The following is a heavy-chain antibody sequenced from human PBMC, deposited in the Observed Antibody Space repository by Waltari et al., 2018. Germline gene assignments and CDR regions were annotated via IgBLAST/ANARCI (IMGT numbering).Heavy chain of an antibody. Sequence: QVQLQESGPGLVKPSETLSLTCTVPGGPISRSSWRWIRQPAGKGLEWIGRIYTSGSTNYNPSLKSRVTMSVDTSKDQFSLKLSSVTAADTAVYYCARDSYYYDSSLGDPWGQGTLVTVSS. CDR1: GGPISRSS. J-gene: IGHJ5*02. D-gene: IGHD3-22*01. V-gene: IGHV4-4*07. CDR3: ARDSYYYDSSLGDP. CDR2: IYTSGST.